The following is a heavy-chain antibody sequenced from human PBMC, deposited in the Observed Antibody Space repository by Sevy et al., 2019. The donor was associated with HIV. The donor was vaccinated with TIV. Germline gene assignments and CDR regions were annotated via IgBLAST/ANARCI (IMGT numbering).Heavy chain of an antibody. CDR2: LSFGCGEI. CDR3: AREGCTKPHDY. D-gene: IGHD2-8*01. V-gene: IGHV3-23*01. CDR1: GFTFSKYS. Sequence: GGSLRLSCAASGFTFSKYSMSWVRQPPGKGLEWVSTLSFGCGEINYADSVKGRFFISRDNSKSSVYLQMNNLRPEDTAVYYCAREGCTKPHDYWGQGTLVTVSS. J-gene: IGHJ4*02.